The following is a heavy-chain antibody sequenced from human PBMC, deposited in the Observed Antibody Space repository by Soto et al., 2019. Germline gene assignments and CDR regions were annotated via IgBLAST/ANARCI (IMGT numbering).Heavy chain of an antibody. Sequence: QVQLVQSGAEVKKPGSSVKVPCKASGGTFSSYAISWVRQAPGQGLEWMGGIIPIFGTANYAQKFQGRVTITADESTSTSYMELSSLRSEDTAVYYCARAPLSYSSGHVDYYYGRDVWGQGTTVTVSS. CDR2: IIPIFGTA. V-gene: IGHV1-69*01. CDR1: GGTFSSYA. J-gene: IGHJ6*02. D-gene: IGHD3-22*01. CDR3: ARAPLSYSSGHVDYYYGRDV.